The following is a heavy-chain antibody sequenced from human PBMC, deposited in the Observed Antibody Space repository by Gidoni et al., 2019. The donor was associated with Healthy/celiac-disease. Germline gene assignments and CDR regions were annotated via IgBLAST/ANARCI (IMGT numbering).Heavy chain of an antibody. CDR2: IYHSGST. D-gene: IGHD6-19*01. Sequence: QVQLQESGPGLVKPSETLSLTCAVSGYSIRSGYYWGWIRQPPGKGLEWIGSIYHSGSTYYNPSLKSRVTISVDTSKNQFSLKLSSVTAADTAVYYCARGWLVDAFDIWGQGTMVTVSS. CDR1: GYSIRSGYY. V-gene: IGHV4-38-2*01. CDR3: ARGWLVDAFDI. J-gene: IGHJ3*02.